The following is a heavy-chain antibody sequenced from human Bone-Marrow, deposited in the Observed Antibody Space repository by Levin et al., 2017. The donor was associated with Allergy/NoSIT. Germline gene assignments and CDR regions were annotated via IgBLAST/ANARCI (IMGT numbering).Heavy chain of an antibody. J-gene: IGHJ4*02. CDR2: FYHTDST. CDR3: ARGFVGHCTSANCLSYFDY. CDR1: GASISIGGFS. V-gene: IGHV4-30-2*01. Sequence: SETLSLTCAVSGASISIGGFSWSWIRQPPGKGLEWIGYFYHTDSTYYNPSLKSRLTISLDRSNNQFSLELRSMTAADTAMYYCARGFVGHCTSANCLSYFDYWGQGMLVTVSS. D-gene: IGHD2-2*01.